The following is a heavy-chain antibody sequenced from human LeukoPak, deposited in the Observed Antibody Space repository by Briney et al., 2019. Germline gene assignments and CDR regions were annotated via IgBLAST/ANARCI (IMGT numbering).Heavy chain of an antibody. CDR1: GGTFNSYA. V-gene: IGHV1-69*05. CDR2: IIPIFGTA. Sequence: SVKVSCKASGGTFNSYAISWVRQAPGQGLEWMGRIIPIFGTANYAQKFQGRVTITTDESTSTAYMELSSLRSEDTAVYYCARETATITVLFDYWGQGTLVTVSS. CDR3: ARETATITVLFDY. D-gene: IGHD5-24*01. J-gene: IGHJ4*02.